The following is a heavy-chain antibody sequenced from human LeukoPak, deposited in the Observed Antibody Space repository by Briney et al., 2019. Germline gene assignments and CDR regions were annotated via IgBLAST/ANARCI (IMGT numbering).Heavy chain of an antibody. V-gene: IGHV1-18*01. J-gene: IGHJ4*02. CDR1: GYTSNNYG. D-gene: IGHD6-19*01. CDR3: ARGGQWLYFDY. Sequence: GASVKVSCKASGYTSNNYGINWVRQAPGQGLEWMGWISPYNGDTIYAQNLQGRVTMTTDTSTNTAYMELRSLRSDETAVYYCARGGQWLYFDYWGQGTLVTVSS. CDR2: ISPYNGDT.